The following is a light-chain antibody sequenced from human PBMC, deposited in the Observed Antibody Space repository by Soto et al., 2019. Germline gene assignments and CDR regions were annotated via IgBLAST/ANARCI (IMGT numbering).Light chain of an antibody. J-gene: IGKJ5*01. CDR2: KAS. Sequence: DIQMTQSPSTLSASVGDRVTITCRASQSISSWLAWYQQKPGKAPKLLIYKASSLESGVPSRFSGSGSGTEFTLTISSLQPDDFATYYCQQYNSYRITFGQGTRLRL. CDR3: QQYNSYRIT. V-gene: IGKV1-5*03. CDR1: QSISSW.